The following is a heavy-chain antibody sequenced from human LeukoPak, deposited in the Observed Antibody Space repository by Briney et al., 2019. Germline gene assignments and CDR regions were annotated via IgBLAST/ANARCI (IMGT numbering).Heavy chain of an antibody. CDR1: GGSISSYY. J-gene: IGHJ3*02. CDR2: IYYSGST. D-gene: IGHD3-3*01. CDR3: AREALRYYDFWSGSSAFDI. V-gene: IGHV4-59*01. Sequence: PSGTLSLTCTVSGGSISSYYWSWIRQPPGKGLEWIGYIYYSGSTNYNPSLKSRVTISVDTSKNQFSLKLSSVTAADTAVYYCAREALRYYDFWSGSSAFDIWGQGTMVTVSS.